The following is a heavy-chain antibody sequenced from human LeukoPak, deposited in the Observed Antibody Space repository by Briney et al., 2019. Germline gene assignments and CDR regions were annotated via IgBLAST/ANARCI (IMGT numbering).Heavy chain of an antibody. Sequence: PSETLSLTCAVSGGSISSSNWWSWVRQPPGKGLEWIGEIYHSGHTFYNPSLKSRVTISVETSKNQFSLKLNSVTAADTAVYYCAKEGTVRWFDPWGQGTLVTVSS. D-gene: IGHD1-14*01. CDR3: AKEGTVRWFDP. J-gene: IGHJ5*02. CDR2: IYHSGHT. V-gene: IGHV4-4*02. CDR1: GGSISSSNW.